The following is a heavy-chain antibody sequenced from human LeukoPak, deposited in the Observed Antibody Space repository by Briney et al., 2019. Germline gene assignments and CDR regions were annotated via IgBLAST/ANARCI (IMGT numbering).Heavy chain of an antibody. V-gene: IGHV4-31*03. CDR1: GGSISSGDYY. CDR3: AREVHCGANCYSGWFDA. D-gene: IGHD2-21*02. CDR2: IYVSGST. Sequence: SQTLSLTCTVSGGSISSGDYYWSWIRQHPGKGPEWIGYIYVSGSTYYNPSLKSRVTTSIGTSKNQFSLKLSSVTAADTAVYYCAREVHCGANCYSGWFDAWGQGTLVTVSS. J-gene: IGHJ5*02.